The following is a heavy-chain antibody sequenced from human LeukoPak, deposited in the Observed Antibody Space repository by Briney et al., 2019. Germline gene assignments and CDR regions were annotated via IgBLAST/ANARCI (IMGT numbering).Heavy chain of an antibody. V-gene: IGHV3-66*01. CDR3: ARGGYRGYDSD. CDR2: IYSGGST. CDR1: GFSFSSFG. J-gene: IGHJ4*02. D-gene: IGHD3-22*01. Sequence: GGSLRLSCAASGFSFSSFGMHWVRQAPGKGLEWVSVIYSGGSTYYADSVKGRFTISRDNSKNTLYLQMNSLRAEDTAVYYCARGGYRGYDSDWGQGTLVTVSS.